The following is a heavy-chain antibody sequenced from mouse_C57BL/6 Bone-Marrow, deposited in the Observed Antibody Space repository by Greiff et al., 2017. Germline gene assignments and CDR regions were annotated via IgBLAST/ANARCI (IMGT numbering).Heavy chain of an antibody. J-gene: IGHJ2*01. V-gene: IGHV1-54*01. Sequence: VQLQQSGAELVMPGTSVKVSCKASGYAFTSYLIEWVKQRPGQGLEWIGEINPGGGCTNYNEKFKGKATLTADKSSSTAYMQLSSLTSEDSAVYFCARWGGREYFDYWGQGTTLTVSS. CDR1: GYAFTSYL. CDR2: INPGGGCT. CDR3: ARWGGREYFDY. D-gene: IGHD3-3*01.